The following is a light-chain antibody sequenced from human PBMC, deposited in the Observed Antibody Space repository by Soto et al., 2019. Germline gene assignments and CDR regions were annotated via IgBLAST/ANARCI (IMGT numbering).Light chain of an antibody. CDR3: GAWDDSLNGVE. V-gene: IGLV1-44*01. J-gene: IGLJ2*01. Sequence: QSVLTQPPSASGTPGQRVTISCSGSSSNIGSSTVNWYQQLPGTAPKLLIYSNNQRSSGVPDRFSGSKSGTSASLAISGLQSEDEADYYCGAWDDSLNGVEFGGGTKLTVL. CDR2: SNN. CDR1: SSNIGSST.